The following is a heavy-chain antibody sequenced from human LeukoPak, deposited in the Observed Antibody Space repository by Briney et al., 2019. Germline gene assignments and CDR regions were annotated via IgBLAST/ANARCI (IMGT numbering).Heavy chain of an antibody. V-gene: IGHV1-69*04. J-gene: IGHJ4*02. CDR1: GGTFSSYA. Sequence: SVKVSCKASGGTFSSYAISWVRQAPGQGLEWMGRIIPILGIANYAQKFQGRVTITADKSTSTAYMELSSLRSEDTAVYYCARGGYDKFYYFDYWGQGTLVTVSS. D-gene: IGHD5-12*01. CDR3: ARGGYDKFYYFDY. CDR2: IIPILGIA.